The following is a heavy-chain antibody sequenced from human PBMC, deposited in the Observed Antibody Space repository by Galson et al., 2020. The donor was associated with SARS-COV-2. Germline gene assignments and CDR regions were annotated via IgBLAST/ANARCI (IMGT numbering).Heavy chain of an antibody. V-gene: IGHV3-30*04. CDR3: ARETDVYTSSWYDY. J-gene: IGHJ4*02. CDR2: ISYDGTTK. CDR1: GFTFSSSA. Sequence: GGSLRLSCAASGFTFSSSAMHWVRQAPGKGLEWVAIISYDGTTKYSSDSVKGRFTISRDNSKNTLYLQINSLRPDDTAVYYCARETDVYTSSWYDYWGQGTLVTVSS. D-gene: IGHD6-13*01.